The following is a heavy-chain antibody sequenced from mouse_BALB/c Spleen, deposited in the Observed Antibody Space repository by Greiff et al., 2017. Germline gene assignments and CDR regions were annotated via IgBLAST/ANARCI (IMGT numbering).Heavy chain of an antibody. D-gene: IGHD2-1*01. Sequence: QVQLKQSGPELVKPGASVRISCKASGYTFTSYYIHWVKQRPGQGLEWIGWIYPGNVNTKYNEKFKGKATLTADKSSSTAYMQLSSLTSEDSAVYFCARYGNYYFDYWGQGTTLTVSS. CDR3: ARYGNYYFDY. V-gene: IGHV1S56*01. CDR2: IYPGNVNT. CDR1: GYTFTSYY. J-gene: IGHJ2*01.